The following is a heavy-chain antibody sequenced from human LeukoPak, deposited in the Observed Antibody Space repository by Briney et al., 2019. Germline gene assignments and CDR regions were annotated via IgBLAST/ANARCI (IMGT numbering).Heavy chain of an antibody. CDR3: ARIPLGYSGAYYFDY. V-gene: IGHV4-4*09. CDR1: RGSISGSIRSYY. D-gene: IGHD5-12*01. J-gene: IGHJ4*02. Sequence: SETLSLTCTVSRGSISGSIRSYYWSWLRQPPGKGLEWMGYISSSGRVNGNPSLRSRVTISVDTSKNQFFLNLSSVSAADTAVYYCARIPLGYSGAYYFDYWGQGTLVTVSP. CDR2: ISSSGRV.